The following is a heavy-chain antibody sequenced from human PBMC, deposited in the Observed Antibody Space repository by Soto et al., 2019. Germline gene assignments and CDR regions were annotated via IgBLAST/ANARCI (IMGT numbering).Heavy chain of an antibody. CDR2: IYYSGST. V-gene: IGHV4-31*03. J-gene: IGHJ4*02. CDR1: GCSISSGGYY. CDR3: ARVPAGAYYDISDPPDY. Sequence: SETLSLTCTVSGCSISSGGYYWSWIRQHPGKGLEWIGYIYYSGSTYYNPSLKSRVTISVDTSKNQFSLKLSSVTAADTAVYYCARVPAGAYYDISDPPDYWGQGTLVTVSS. D-gene: IGHD3-9*01.